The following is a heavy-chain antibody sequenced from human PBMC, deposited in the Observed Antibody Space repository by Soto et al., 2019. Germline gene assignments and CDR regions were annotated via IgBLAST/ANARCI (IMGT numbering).Heavy chain of an antibody. Sequence: QVQLVQSGAEVKKPGASVKVSCKASGYTFTRSGISWVRQAPGQGPEWMGWISSYNGDTNYAQTFQGRVTMTTDTSTSTASMELRSLRSDDTAVYYCAREGGAPYYFYGMDVWGKGTPVTVSS. CDR2: ISSYNGDT. J-gene: IGHJ6*04. V-gene: IGHV1-18*01. CDR3: AREGGAPYYFYGMDV. D-gene: IGHD3-10*01. CDR1: GYTFTRSG.